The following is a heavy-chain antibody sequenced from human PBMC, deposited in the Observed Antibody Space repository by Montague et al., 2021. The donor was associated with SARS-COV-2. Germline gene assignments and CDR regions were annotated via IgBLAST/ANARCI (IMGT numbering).Heavy chain of an antibody. V-gene: IGHV4-4*07. CDR2: IYSSGST. D-gene: IGHD6-13*01. CDR3: ATLSRRTAAGTRDYFGLDV. Sequence: SETLSLTCTVSGGSMRSYYWSWIRQPAGQGLEWIGRIYSSGSTNYNPSLNSRITMSVDTSRNQFSLRLSSLIAADTAVYYCATLSRRTAAGTRDYFGLDVWGQGTTVVVSS. CDR1: GGSMRSYY. J-gene: IGHJ6*02.